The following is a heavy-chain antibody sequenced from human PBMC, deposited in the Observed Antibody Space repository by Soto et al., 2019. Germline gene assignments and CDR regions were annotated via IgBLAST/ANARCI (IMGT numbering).Heavy chain of an antibody. CDR3: APLSVSLSGPYGIHV. Sequence: SETLFLTCSVSGYSVTSSDYYWAWIRQPPGKGLEWIGSMFYSGLTYYNPSLKSRVTLSVDTSKNQFSVRLNSVTAADTAVYYCAPLSVSLSGPYGIHVWGQGTTVTVSS. D-gene: IGHD2-15*01. CDR2: MFYSGLT. V-gene: IGHV4-39*01. CDR1: GYSVTSSDYY. J-gene: IGHJ6*02.